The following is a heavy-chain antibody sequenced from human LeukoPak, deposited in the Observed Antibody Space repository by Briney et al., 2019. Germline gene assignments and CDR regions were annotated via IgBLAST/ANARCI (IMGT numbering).Heavy chain of an antibody. J-gene: IGHJ4*02. D-gene: IGHD5-18*01. Sequence: QTGGSLRLSCAASGFTFDDYGMHWVRQAPGKGLQWVSLISGLGGSTYYADSVKGRFTISRDNSKNSLYLQMNSLRIEDTALYYCAKEGYSYGYYFDYWGQGTLVTVSS. V-gene: IGHV3-43*02. CDR3: AKEGYSYGYYFDY. CDR2: ISGLGGST. CDR1: GFTFDDYG.